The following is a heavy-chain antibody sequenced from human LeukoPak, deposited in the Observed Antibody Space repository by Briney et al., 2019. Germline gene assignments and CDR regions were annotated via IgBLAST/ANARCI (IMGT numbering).Heavy chain of an antibody. CDR1: GGSISSGDYY. D-gene: IGHD1-26*01. V-gene: IGHV4-61*08. CDR3: ARGGRNFDY. Sequence: SEPLSLTCTVSGGSISSGDYYWNWIRQPPGKRLEWIGYISNSGTTKYNPSLKSRVTTSVDTSNNQISLRLRSVTAADTAVYFCARGGRNFDYWGQGTLVTVSS. J-gene: IGHJ4*02. CDR2: ISNSGTT.